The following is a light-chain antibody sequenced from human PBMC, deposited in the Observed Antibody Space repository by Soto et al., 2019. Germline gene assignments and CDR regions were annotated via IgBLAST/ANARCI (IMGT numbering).Light chain of an antibody. J-gene: IGKJ5*01. Sequence: VLAESLNNLSLSPWERATLSCRASHSVSSYLAWYQQKPGQAPRLLIYDASNRATGIPARFSGSGSGTEFTLTISSLQPEDFAPYYSPQHGQLPITFAQVTRLEIK. CDR3: PQHGQLPIT. CDR2: DAS. CDR1: HSVSSY. V-gene: IGKV3-11*01.